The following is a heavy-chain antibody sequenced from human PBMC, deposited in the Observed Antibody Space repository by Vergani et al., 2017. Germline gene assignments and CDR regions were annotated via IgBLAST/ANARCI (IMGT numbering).Heavy chain of an antibody. CDR2: ISGSGVSA. D-gene: IGHD3-10*01. V-gene: IGHV3-23*01. CDR1: EFTFSNYA. Sequence: EVQLLESGGGLVQPGGSLRLTCAASEFTFSNYAMNWVRQATGKGVEWVSGISGSGVSAYSTDSVKGRFTISSDNTKNMLFLQMNNLRTEDTAIYYCAKQYFVSGNYLFDYWGEATLVIVSS. J-gene: IGHJ4*02. CDR3: AKQYFVSGNYLFDY.